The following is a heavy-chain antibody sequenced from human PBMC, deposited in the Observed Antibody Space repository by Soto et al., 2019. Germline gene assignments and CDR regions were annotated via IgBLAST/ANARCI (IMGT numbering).Heavy chain of an antibody. V-gene: IGHV4-30-2*01. CDR2: IYHSGST. Sequence: SETLSLTCAVSGGSISSGGYSWSWIRQPPGKGLEWIGYIYHSGSTYYNPSLKSRVTISVDRSKNQFSLKLSSVTAADTAVYYCARANNWFDPWGQGTMVTVYS. CDR1: GGSISSGGYS. J-gene: IGHJ5*02. CDR3: ARANNWFDP.